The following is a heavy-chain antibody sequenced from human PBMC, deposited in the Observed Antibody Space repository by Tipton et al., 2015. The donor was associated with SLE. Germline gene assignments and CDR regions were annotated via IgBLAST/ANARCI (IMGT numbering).Heavy chain of an antibody. D-gene: IGHD6-19*01. CDR3: ASGWDFADGKGQGQGVVFDL. V-gene: IGHV3-9*01. CDR1: GFPFNDYA. J-gene: IGHJ3*01. CDR2: ISFNSVFI. Sequence: SLRLSCAASGFPFNDYAMHWVRQAPGKGLAYVSGISFNSVFIHYMDSVKGRFTISRDNAKTSVHLQMNSLRVEDTAFYYCASGWDFADGKGQGQGVVFDLWGQGTIVTVSS.